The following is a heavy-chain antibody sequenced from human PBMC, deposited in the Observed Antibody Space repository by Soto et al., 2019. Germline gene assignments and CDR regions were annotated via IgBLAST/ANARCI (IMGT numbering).Heavy chain of an antibody. D-gene: IGHD1-26*01. J-gene: IGHJ6*02. CDR1: GFTFSNAW. V-gene: IGHV3-15*07. Sequence: PGWSLRLSCAASGFTFSNAWMNWVRQAPGKGLEWVGRIKSKTDGGTTDYAAPVKGRFTISRDDSKNTLYLQMNSLKTEDTAVYYCTTDPGSYSGYYYYYYGMDVWGQGTTVTVSS. CDR3: TTDPGSYSGYYYYYYGMDV. CDR2: IKSKTDGGTT.